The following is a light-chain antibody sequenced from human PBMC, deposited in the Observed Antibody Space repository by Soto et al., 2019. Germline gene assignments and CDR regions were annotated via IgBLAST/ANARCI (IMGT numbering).Light chain of an antibody. V-gene: IGLV2-23*01. CDR2: EAT. Sequence: QSVLTQPDSVSGSPGQSITISCTGTAGDVGSYKLVSWYQQRTGEAPKLLIYEATKRPLGLSNLFSGSRSGNTASLTISGRQAEDEADDYCSPHAPHIASYVFGPGTKFTVL. CDR1: AGDVGSYKL. J-gene: IGLJ1*01. CDR3: SPHAPHIASYV.